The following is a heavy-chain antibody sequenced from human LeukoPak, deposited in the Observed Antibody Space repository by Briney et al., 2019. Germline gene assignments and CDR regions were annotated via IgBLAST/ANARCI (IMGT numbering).Heavy chain of an antibody. Sequence: GRFLRLSCAASGFTFSSYAMHWVRQAPGKGLEWVAVISYDGSNKYYADSVKGRFTISRDNSKNTLYLQMNSLGAEDTAVYYCARERGGIAVPPGKYWGQGTLVTVSS. CDR2: ISYDGSNK. CDR1: GFTFSSYA. D-gene: IGHD6-19*01. CDR3: ARERGGIAVPPGKY. J-gene: IGHJ4*02. V-gene: IGHV3-30*04.